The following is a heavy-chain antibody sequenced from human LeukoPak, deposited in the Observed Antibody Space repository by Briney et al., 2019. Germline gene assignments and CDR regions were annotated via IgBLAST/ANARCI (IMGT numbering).Heavy chain of an antibody. J-gene: IGHJ5*02. CDR3: ARGGLQWELLSWFDP. CDR2: IWYDGSNK. CDR1: GFTFSSYG. D-gene: IGHD1-26*01. V-gene: IGHV3-33*01. Sequence: GGSLRLSCAASGFTFSSYGMHWVRQAPGKGLEWVAVIWYDGSNKYYADSVKGRFTISRDNSKNTLYLQMNSLRAADTAVYYCARGGLQWELLSWFDPWGQGTLVTVSS.